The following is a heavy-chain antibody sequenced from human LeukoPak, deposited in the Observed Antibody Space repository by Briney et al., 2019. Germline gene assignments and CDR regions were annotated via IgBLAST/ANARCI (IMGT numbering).Heavy chain of an antibody. V-gene: IGHV3-53*01. CDR1: GFTVSSNY. J-gene: IGHJ4*02. CDR3: ARDKWFGDRYYFDY. Sequence: GGSLRLSCAASGFTVSSNYMSWVRQAPGKGLEWVSVIYSGGSTYYADSVKGRFTISRDNSKNTLYLQMNSVRAEDTAVYYCARDKWFGDRYYFDYWGRGTLVTVSS. D-gene: IGHD3-10*01. CDR2: IYSGGST.